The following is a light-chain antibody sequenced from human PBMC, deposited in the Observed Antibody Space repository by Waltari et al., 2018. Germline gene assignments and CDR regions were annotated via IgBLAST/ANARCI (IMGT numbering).Light chain of an antibody. V-gene: IGKV1-5*03. CDR3: QQYNSYPIT. Sequence: DIQMTQSPSTLSASVGDRVTITCRASQTIVGWLAWYQQKPGKAPKLLIYPASSLESGFPSRFSGSRSVTEFTLTISSLQPDDFATYYCQQYNSYPITFGQGTRLEIK. J-gene: IGKJ5*01. CDR1: QTIVGW. CDR2: PAS.